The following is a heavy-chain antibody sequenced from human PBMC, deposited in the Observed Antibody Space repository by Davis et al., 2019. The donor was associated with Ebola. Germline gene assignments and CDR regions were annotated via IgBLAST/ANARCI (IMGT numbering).Heavy chain of an antibody. D-gene: IGHD4-11*01. Sequence: GGSLRLSCAVSGFTFSSSGMHWVRQAPGKGLEWVADISYHGRTKYYADSVKGRFTISRDDSKNTVYLEMNSLRVEDTAIYYCAKADFSNYGSDYWGQGTLVTVSS. CDR3: AKADFSNYGSDY. V-gene: IGHV3-30*18. CDR1: GFTFSSSG. J-gene: IGHJ4*02. CDR2: ISYHGRTK.